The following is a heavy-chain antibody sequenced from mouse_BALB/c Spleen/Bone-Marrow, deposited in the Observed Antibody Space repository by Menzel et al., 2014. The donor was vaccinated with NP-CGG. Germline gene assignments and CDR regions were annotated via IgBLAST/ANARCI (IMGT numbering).Heavy chain of an antibody. CDR2: ISSGGGST. Sequence: DVKLVESGGGLVKPGGSLKLSCAASGFAFSSYDMSWVRQTPEKRLEWVAYISSGGGSTYYSDTVKGRFTISRDNAKNTLYLEMSSLKSEDTAMYYYARHMIRGFAYWGQGTLVTVSA. CDR3: ARHMIRGFAY. D-gene: IGHD2-4*01. V-gene: IGHV5-12-1*01. J-gene: IGHJ3*01. CDR1: GFAFSSYD.